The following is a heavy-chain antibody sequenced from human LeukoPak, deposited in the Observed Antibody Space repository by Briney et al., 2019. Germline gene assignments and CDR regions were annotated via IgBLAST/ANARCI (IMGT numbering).Heavy chain of an antibody. V-gene: IGHV4-59*08. CDR1: GGSISSYY. J-gene: IGHJ4*02. Sequence: SETLSLTCTVSGGSISSYYWSWIRQPPGKGLEWIGYIYYSGSTNYNPSLKSRVTISVDTSKNQFSLKLSSVTAADTAVYYCATAYYDYVWGSYRTPSSFDYWGQGTLVTVSS. CDR3: ATAYYDYVWGSYRTPSSFDY. CDR2: IYYSGST. D-gene: IGHD3-16*02.